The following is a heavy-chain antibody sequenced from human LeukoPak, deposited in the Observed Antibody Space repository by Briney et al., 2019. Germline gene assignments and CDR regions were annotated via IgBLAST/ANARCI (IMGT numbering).Heavy chain of an antibody. Sequence: GGSLRLSCAASGLTFSSHWMHWVRQAPGKGLEWVAVMWSDGTKKYYADSVKGRFTVSRDTSKHTLYLQMSSLRAEDTAVYFCARDDDTTGRYSRFDYWGQGTLVTVSS. D-gene: IGHD3-22*01. V-gene: IGHV3-33*08. CDR3: ARDDDTTGRYSRFDY. CDR1: GLTFSSHW. J-gene: IGHJ4*02. CDR2: MWSDGTKK.